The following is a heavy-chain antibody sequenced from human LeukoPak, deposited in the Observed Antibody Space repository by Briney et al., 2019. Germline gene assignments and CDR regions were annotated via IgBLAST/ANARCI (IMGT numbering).Heavy chain of an antibody. CDR2: ISGSGGGT. Sequence: GGSLRLSCAASGFTFSSYAMSWVRRAPGKGLEWVSAISGSGGGTYYADSVKGRFTISRDNSKNPLYLQMNSLRAEDTAVYYCATAGSYSGYPFDYSGQGTLVTVSS. CDR3: ATAGSYSGYPFDY. J-gene: IGHJ4*02. D-gene: IGHD3-10*01. CDR1: GFTFSSYA. V-gene: IGHV3-23*01.